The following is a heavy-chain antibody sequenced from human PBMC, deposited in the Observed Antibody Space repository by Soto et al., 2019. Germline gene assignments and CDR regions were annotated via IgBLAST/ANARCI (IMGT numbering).Heavy chain of an antibody. D-gene: IGHD2-21*02. CDR2: IYWEDDK. CDR3: AHSRCGGDCLQSYSSHYYYGMDV. Sequence: QITLKESGPSLVKPTQTLTLTCTFSGFSLSTGGVGVGWIRQPPGKALEWLALIYWEDDKRYSPSLRSRLTVTTDTSKNPVVLTMTNMDPVDTATYYCAHSRCGGDCLQSYSSHYYYGMDVWGQGTTVTVSS. V-gene: IGHV2-5*02. J-gene: IGHJ6*02. CDR1: GFSLSTGGVG.